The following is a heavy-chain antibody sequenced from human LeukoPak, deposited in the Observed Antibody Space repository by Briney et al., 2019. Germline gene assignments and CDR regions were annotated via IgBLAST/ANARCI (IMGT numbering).Heavy chain of an antibody. CDR2: INPSGGST. CDR1: GYTFTSYY. J-gene: IGHJ3*02. Sequence: ASVKVSCKASGYTFTSYYMHWVGQAPGQGLEWMGIINPSGGSTSYAQKFQGRVTMTRDMSTSTVYMELSSLRSEDTAVYYCARPQRPRTRITMVRGAAPDAFDIWGQGTMVTVSS. D-gene: IGHD3-10*01. V-gene: IGHV1-46*01. CDR3: ARPQRPRTRITMVRGAAPDAFDI.